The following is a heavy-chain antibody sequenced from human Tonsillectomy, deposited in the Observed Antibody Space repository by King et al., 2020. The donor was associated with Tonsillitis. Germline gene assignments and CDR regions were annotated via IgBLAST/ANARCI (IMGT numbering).Heavy chain of an antibody. Sequence: VQLQESGPGLVKPSETLSLTCTVSGGSISSYYWNWIRQPPGKGLEWIGYIYYSGSTNYNPSLKSRVTISVDTSKNQFSLKLSSVTAADTALYYCARLGRGSGWVWGQGTLVTVSS. V-gene: IGHV4-59*01. CDR3: ARLGRGSGWV. D-gene: IGHD6-19*01. CDR2: IYYSGST. CDR1: GGSISSYY. J-gene: IGHJ1*01.